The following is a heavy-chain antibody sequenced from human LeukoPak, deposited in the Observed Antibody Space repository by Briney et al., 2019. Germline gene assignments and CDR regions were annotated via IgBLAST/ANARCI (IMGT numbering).Heavy chain of an antibody. CDR1: GFTVSSNY. CDR2: IYSGGST. CDR3: AREAYSYGFDY. J-gene: IGHJ4*02. D-gene: IGHD5-18*01. Sequence: GGSLRLSCAASGFTVSSNYMSWVRQAPGKGLEWVSVIYSGGSTYYADSVKGRFTISRDNSKNTLYLQMNSLRAEDTAVYYCAREAYSYGFDYWGQGTLVTVSS. V-gene: IGHV3-53*01.